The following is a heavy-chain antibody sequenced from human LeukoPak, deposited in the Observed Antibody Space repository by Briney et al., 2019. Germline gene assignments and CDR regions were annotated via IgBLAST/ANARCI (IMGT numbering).Heavy chain of an antibody. D-gene: IGHD4-17*01. CDR1: GYTFTGYY. CDR3: AMGSTATTSPHFDY. V-gene: IGHV1-2*06. J-gene: IGHJ4*02. CDR2: INPNSGGT. Sequence: ASAKVSCKASGYTFTGYYMHWVRQAPGQGLEWMGRINPNSGGTNYAQKFQGRVTMTRDTSISTAYMELSRLRSDDTAVYYCAMGSTATTSPHFDYWGQGTLVTVSS.